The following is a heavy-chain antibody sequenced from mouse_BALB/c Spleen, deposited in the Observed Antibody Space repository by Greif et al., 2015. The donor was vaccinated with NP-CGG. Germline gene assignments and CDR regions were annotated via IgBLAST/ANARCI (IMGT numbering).Heavy chain of an antibody. CDR3: ARDYDYWYFDV. J-gene: IGHJ1*01. D-gene: IGHD2-4*01. V-gene: IGHV1-7*01. CDR2: INPSTGYT. CDR1: GYTFTSYW. Sequence: QVQLQQSGAELAKPGASVKMSCKASGYTFTSYWMHWVKQRPGQGLEWIGYINPSTGYTEYNQEFKDKATLTADKSSSTAYMQLSSLTSEDSAVYYCARDYDYWYFDVWGAGTTVTVSS.